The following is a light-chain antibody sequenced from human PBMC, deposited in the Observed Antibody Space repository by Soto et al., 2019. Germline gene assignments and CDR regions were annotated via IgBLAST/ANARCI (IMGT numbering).Light chain of an antibody. V-gene: IGKV3D-15*01. CDR3: QQCNNWPPWT. J-gene: IGKJ1*01. Sequence: EIVMTQSPATLSVSPGERATLSCRASPSVGSNLVWYQQKPGQAPRLLIYGASTRATGIPARFSGSGSGTEFTLTISSLQSEDSAVYFCQQCNNWPPWTFGQGTKV. CDR2: GAS. CDR1: PSVGSN.